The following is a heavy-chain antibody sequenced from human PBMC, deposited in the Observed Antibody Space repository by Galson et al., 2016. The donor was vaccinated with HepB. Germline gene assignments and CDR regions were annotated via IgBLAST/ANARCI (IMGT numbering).Heavy chain of an antibody. CDR3: ATTRGAVVPGAPSDY. CDR1: NYTLSIYG. D-gene: IGHD2-2*01. Sequence: SVKVSCKAFNYTLSIYGITWVRQAPGQGLEWMGWISTYNGNRDYARKVKGRVTVTTDTSTSTSTTTAYMELRSLTSDDTAVYYCATTRGAVVPGAPSDYWGQGTLVTVSS. J-gene: IGHJ4*02. V-gene: IGHV1-18*04. CDR2: ISTYNGNR.